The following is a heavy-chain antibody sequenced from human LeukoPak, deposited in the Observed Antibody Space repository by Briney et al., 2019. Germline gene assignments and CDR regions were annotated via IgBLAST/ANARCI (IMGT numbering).Heavy chain of an antibody. V-gene: IGHV3-48*01. CDR1: GFTFSTYS. CDR3: AKDLAYDSSGSFDY. D-gene: IGHD3-22*01. Sequence: GGSLRLSCAASGFTFSTYSINWVRQAPGKGLEWVSYIRSRDRTIYYADSVKGRFTISTDNAENSLYLQMNSLRAEDTALYYCAKDLAYDSSGSFDYWGQGTLVTVSS. J-gene: IGHJ4*02. CDR2: IRSRDRTI.